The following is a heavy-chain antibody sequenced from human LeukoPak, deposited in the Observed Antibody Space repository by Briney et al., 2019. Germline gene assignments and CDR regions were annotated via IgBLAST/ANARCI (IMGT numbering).Heavy chain of an antibody. CDR1: GGSISSSFYY. CDR3: TSDEGSSSSWNFNWFDP. J-gene: IGHJ5*02. Sequence: SETLSLTCTVSGGSISSSFYYWGWIRQPPGKGPEWIGSIYYSGSTYYNPSLKSRVTISVDTSKNQFSLKLSSVTAADTAVYYCTSDEGSSSSWNFNWFDPWGQGTLVTVSS. D-gene: IGHD6-6*01. V-gene: IGHV4-39*01. CDR2: IYYSGST.